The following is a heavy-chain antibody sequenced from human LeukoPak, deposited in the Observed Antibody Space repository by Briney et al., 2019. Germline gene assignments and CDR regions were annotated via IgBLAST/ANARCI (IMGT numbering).Heavy chain of an antibody. V-gene: IGHV1-2*02. CDR3: AGSRGVRGVIPFDY. D-gene: IGHD3-10*01. CDR1: EYTFTGYY. CDR2: INPNSGGT. Sequence: ASVKVSCKASEYTFTGYYIHWVRQAPGQGLEWMGWINPNSGGTNYAQKFQGRVTMTRDTSISTAYMELSRLRSDDTAVYYCAGSRGVRGVIPFDYWGQGTLVTVSS. J-gene: IGHJ4*02.